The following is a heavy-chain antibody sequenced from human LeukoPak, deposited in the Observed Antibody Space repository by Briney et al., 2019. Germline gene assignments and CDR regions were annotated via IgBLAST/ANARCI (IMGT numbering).Heavy chain of an antibody. CDR1: GGSISSSSYY. CDR2: IYYSGST. J-gene: IGHJ4*02. CDR3: ARSSIGSGYSYYFDY. V-gene: IGHV4-39*01. D-gene: IGHD3-3*01. Sequence: SETLSLTCTVSGGSISSSSYYWGWIRQPPGKGLEWIGSIYYSGSTYYNPSLKSRVTISVDTSKNQFSLKLSSVTAADTAVYYCARSSIGSGYSYYFDYWGQGTLVTVSS.